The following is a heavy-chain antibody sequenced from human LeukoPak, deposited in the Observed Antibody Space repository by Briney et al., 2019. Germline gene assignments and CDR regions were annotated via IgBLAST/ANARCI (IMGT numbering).Heavy chain of an antibody. V-gene: IGHV3-53*01. CDR1: GFTVSSNY. CDR3: ARAGPSSSWHQFDY. D-gene: IGHD6-13*01. CDR2: IYSGGST. Sequence: GGSLRLSCAASGFTVSSNYMSWVRQAPGKGLEWVSVIYSGGSTYYADSVKGRFTTSRDNSKNTLYLQMNSLRAGDTAVYYCARAGPSSSWHQFDYWGQGTLVTVSS. J-gene: IGHJ4*02.